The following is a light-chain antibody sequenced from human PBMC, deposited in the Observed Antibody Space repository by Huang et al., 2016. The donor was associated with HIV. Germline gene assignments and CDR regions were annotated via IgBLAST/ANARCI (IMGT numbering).Light chain of an antibody. CDR3: QQRSDWPLT. CDR1: QSVSSY. Sequence: EIVLTQSPDTLSLSPGERATLSCRASQSVSSYLAWYQQKPGQAPRLLIYDASNRATGIPARFSGSVSGTDFTLTISSLEPEDFAVYYCQQRSDWPLTFGPGTKVDIK. J-gene: IGKJ3*01. V-gene: IGKV3-11*01. CDR2: DAS.